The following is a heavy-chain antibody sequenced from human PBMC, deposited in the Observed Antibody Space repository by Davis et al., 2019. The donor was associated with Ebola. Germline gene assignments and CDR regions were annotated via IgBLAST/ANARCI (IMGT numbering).Heavy chain of an antibody. Sequence: PSETLSLTCAVSGGSFSDSYWGWVRQSPGKGLEWVAEINYRGDTAYNPSLKSRVTISIDTSKMEFSLNLVSVTAADTAIYYCATLHQIRGRTCFDSWGQGNLVVVSS. D-gene: IGHD1/OR15-1a*01. V-gene: IGHV4-34*01. CDR2: INYRGDT. CDR3: ATLHQIRGRTCFDS. CDR1: GGSFSDSY. J-gene: IGHJ4*02.